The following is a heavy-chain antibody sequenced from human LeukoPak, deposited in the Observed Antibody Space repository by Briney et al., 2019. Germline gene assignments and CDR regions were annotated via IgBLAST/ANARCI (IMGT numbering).Heavy chain of an antibody. CDR1: GFTFSTYA. D-gene: IGHD3/OR15-3a*01. J-gene: IGHJ4*02. V-gene: IGHV3-23*01. Sequence: GGPLRLSCAASGFTFSTYAMSWVRQAPGKGLEGVSGVTGGGGSTYCADSVKGRFTISRDNSKNTLFLQINSLRAEETAVYYCAKDYGREDWRGRGRFFDYWSQGTLVTVSS. CDR2: VTGGGGST. CDR3: AKDYGREDWRGRGRFFDY.